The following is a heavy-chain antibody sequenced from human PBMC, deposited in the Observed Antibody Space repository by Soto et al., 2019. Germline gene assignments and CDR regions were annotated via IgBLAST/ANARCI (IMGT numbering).Heavy chain of an antibody. J-gene: IGHJ6*03. CDR2: INHSGST. CDR3: VRAHPGSGSYGFYCYYMDV. D-gene: IGHD3-10*01. CDR1: GGSFSGYY. Sequence: QVQLQQWGAGLLKPSETLSLTCAVYGGSFSGYYWSWIRQPPGKGLEWIGEINHSGSTNYNTSLRGRGTISVGTAKIQLSLKLSSVTAADTAVYYCVRAHPGSGSYGFYCYYMDVWGKGTTVTVSS. V-gene: IGHV4-34*01.